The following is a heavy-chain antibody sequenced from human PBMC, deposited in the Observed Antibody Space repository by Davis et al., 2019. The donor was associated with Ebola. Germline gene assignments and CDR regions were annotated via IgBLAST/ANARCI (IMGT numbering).Heavy chain of an antibody. V-gene: IGHV3-15*01. CDR1: GFTFGDYA. CDR2: VRSKRDGETT. CDR3: GTGWTVTSHDGY. J-gene: IGHJ4*02. Sequence: GGSLRLSCTASGFTFGDYAMNWVRQAPGKGLEWVGRVRSKRDGETTDYAAPVKGRFTISRDDAKNTMYLHMSSLETEDTAVYYCGTGWTVTSHDGYWGQGTLVTVSS. D-gene: IGHD3/OR15-3a*01.